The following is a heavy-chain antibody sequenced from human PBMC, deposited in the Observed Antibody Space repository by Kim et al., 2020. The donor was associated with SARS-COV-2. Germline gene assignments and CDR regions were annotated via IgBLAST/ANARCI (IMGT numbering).Heavy chain of an antibody. J-gene: IGHJ6*02. CDR1: GFTFSDYY. V-gene: IGHV3-11*05. CDR3: ARDSLVAAAGTHYYGMDV. D-gene: IGHD6-13*01. CDR2: ISSSSSYT. Sequence: GGSLRLSCAASGFTFSDYYMSWTRQAPGKGLEWVSYISSSSSYTNYADSVKGRFTISRDNAKNSLYLQMNSLRAEDTAVYYCARDSLVAAAGTHYYGMDVWGQGTTVTVSS.